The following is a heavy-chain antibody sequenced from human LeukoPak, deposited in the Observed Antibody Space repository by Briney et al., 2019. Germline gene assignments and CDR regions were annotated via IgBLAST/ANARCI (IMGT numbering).Heavy chain of an antibody. CDR2: IDRPAKSYAT. Sequence: GGSLRLSCAASGFTLSDSAIHWVRQASGKGLEWVGLIDRPAKSYATAYGASVGGRFTISRDDSKNTAYLQMDSLKTEDTALYYCTRDRGTYNWLDPWGQGTLVTVSS. D-gene: IGHD1-26*01. CDR1: GFTLSDSA. J-gene: IGHJ5*02. V-gene: IGHV3-73*01. CDR3: TRDRGTYNWLDP.